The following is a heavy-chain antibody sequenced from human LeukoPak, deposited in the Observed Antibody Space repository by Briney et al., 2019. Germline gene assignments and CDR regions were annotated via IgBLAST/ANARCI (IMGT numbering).Heavy chain of an antibody. V-gene: IGHV3-53*01. CDR3: ASAAYYDFWSGYYFSEYFQH. J-gene: IGHJ1*01. CDR1: GFTVSSNY. CDR2: IYSGGST. D-gene: IGHD3-3*01. Sequence: GGSLRLSCAACGFTVSSNYMSWVRQAPGKGLKWVSVIYSGGSTYYADSVKGRFTISRDNSKNTLYLQMNSLRAEDTAVYYCASAAYYDFWSGYYFSEYFQHWGQGTLVTVSS.